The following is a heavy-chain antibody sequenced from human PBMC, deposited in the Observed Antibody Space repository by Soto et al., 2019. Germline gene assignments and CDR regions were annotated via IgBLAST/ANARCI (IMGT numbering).Heavy chain of an antibody. J-gene: IGHJ6*02. CDR1: GFTVSSNY. V-gene: IGHV3-53*01. CDR2: IYSGGST. D-gene: IGHD6-19*01. Sequence: GGSLRLSCAASGFTVSSNYMSWVRRAPGKGLEWVSVIYSGGSTYYADSVKGRFTISRDNSKNTLYLQMNSLRAEDTAVYYCARDTTLKVAGTLDYYYYYGMDVWGQGTTVTVSS. CDR3: ARDTTLKVAGTLDYYYYYGMDV.